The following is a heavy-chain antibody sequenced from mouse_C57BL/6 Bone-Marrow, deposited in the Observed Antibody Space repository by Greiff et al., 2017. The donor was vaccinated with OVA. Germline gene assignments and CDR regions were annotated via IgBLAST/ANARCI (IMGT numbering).Heavy chain of an antibody. CDR3: AELRDAMDY. J-gene: IGHJ4*01. D-gene: IGHD4-1*01. CDR1: GYSITSGYY. CDR2: ISYDGSN. V-gene: IGHV3-6*01. Sequence: ESGPGLVKPSQSLSLTCSVTGYSITSGYYWNWIRQFPGNKLEWMGYISYDGSNNYNPSLKNRISITRDTSKNQFFLKLNSVTTEDTATYYCAELRDAMDYWGQGTSVTVSS.